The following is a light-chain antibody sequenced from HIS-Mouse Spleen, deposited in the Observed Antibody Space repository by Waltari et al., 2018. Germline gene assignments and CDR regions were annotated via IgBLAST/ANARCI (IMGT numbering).Light chain of an antibody. CDR3: YSTDSSGNHRV. Sequence: SYELTQPPSVSVSPGQTARITSSGDALPTKYAYWYQQKSGQAPVLVIYEDSKRPSGIPERFSGYSSGTMATLTISGAQVEDEADYYCYSTDSSGNHRVFGGGTKLTVL. V-gene: IGLV3-10*01. J-gene: IGLJ2*01. CDR1: ALPTKY. CDR2: EDS.